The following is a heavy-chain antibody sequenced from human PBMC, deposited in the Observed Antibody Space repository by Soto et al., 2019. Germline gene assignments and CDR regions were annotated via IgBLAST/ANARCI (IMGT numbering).Heavy chain of an antibody. J-gene: IGHJ4*02. V-gene: IGHV3-23*01. CDR2: VSGSGGST. CDR3: AKPPDYNWNDY. D-gene: IGHD1-20*01. Sequence: PGGSLRLSCAASGFTFSSYAMSWVRQAPGKGLEWILAVSGSGGSTYYADSVKGRFTISRDNSKDTLYLQMNNLRAEDTAVYYCAKPPDYNWNDYWGQGTLVTVSS. CDR1: GFTFSSYA.